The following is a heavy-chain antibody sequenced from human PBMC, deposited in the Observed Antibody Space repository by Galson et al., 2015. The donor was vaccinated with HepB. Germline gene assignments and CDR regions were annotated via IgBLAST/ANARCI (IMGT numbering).Heavy chain of an antibody. CDR1: GFTFSSYA. CDR2: ISSNGGST. D-gene: IGHD3-3*01. J-gene: IGHJ6*03. Sequence: SLRLSCAASGFTFSSYAMHWVRQAPGKGLEYVSAISSNGGSTYYADSVKGRFTISRDNSKNTLYLQMSSLRAEDTAVYYCVKGYDFWSGYPSYMDVWGKGTTVTVSS. CDR3: VKGYDFWSGYPSYMDV. V-gene: IGHV3-64D*06.